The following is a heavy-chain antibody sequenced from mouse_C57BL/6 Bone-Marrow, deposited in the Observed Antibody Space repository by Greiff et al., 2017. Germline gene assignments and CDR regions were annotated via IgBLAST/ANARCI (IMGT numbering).Heavy chain of an antibody. CDR1: GYSFTGYY. Sequence: VQLQQSGPELVKPGASLKISCKASGYSFTGYYMNWVQQSPEKSLEWIGEINPSTGGTTYNQTFKAKATLTVDKSSSTAYMQLKSLTSEDSAVYYCARSIRRWFAYWGQGTLVTVSA. D-gene: IGHD2-12*01. CDR3: ARSIRRWFAY. CDR2: INPSTGGT. J-gene: IGHJ3*01. V-gene: IGHV1-42*01.